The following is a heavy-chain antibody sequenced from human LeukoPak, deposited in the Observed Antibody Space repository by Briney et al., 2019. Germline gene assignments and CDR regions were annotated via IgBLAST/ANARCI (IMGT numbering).Heavy chain of an antibody. CDR2: INHSGGT. CDR1: GGSFSGYY. V-gene: IGHV4-34*01. J-gene: IGHJ6*03. CDR3: AGGGVYIWFRLPPKYYLDV. Sequence: SETLSLTCAVSGGSFSGYYWSWIRQPPGKGLEWIGEINHSGGTNYNPSLNSRVTISVDTSKNKISLKLSSVPTADTAVYYFAGGGVYIWFRLPPKYYLDVWGKGTTLTVSS. D-gene: IGHD3-10*01.